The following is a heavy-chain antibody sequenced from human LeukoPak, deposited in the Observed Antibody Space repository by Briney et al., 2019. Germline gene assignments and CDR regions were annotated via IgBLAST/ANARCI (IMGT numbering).Heavy chain of an antibody. V-gene: IGHV1-69*04. Sequence: ASVKVSCKASGGTFSGYAISWVRQAPGQGLEWMGRIIPILGIANYAQKFQGRVTITADKSTSTAYMELSSLRSEDTAVYYCARGIVATLALDYWGQGTLVTVSS. CDR1: GGTFSGYA. CDR3: ARGIVATLALDY. CDR2: IIPILGIA. J-gene: IGHJ4*02. D-gene: IGHD5-12*01.